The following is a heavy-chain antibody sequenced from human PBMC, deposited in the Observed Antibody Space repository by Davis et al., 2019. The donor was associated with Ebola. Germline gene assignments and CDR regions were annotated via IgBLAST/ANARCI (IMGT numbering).Heavy chain of an antibody. CDR2: INHSGST. V-gene: IGHV4-34*01. CDR1: GFTFSSYA. J-gene: IGHJ6*02. CDR3: ARGRGITIFGVEHYYYYGMDV. Sequence: ESLKISCAASGFTFSSYAMHWVRQPPGKGLEWIGEINHSGSTNYNPSLKSRVTISVDTSRNQFSLKLSSVTAADTAVYYCARGRGITIFGVEHYYYYGMDVWGQGTTVTVSS. D-gene: IGHD3-3*01.